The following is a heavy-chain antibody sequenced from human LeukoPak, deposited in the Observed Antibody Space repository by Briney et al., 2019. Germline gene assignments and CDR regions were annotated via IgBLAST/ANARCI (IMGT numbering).Heavy chain of an antibody. D-gene: IGHD6-19*01. CDR3: ARGSIAVAGLVNYFDY. CDR2: ISYDGSNK. Sequence: GGSLRLSCAASGFTFSSYAMHWVRQAPGKGLEWVAVISYDGSNKYNADSVKGRFTISRDNSKNTLYLQMNSLRAEDTAVYYRARGSIAVAGLVNYFDYWGQGTLVTVSS. V-gene: IGHV3-30-3*01. J-gene: IGHJ4*02. CDR1: GFTFSSYA.